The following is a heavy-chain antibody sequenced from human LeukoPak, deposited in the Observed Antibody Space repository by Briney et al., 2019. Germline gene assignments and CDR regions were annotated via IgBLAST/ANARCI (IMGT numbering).Heavy chain of an antibody. Sequence: SETLSLTCTVSGGSISSSSYYWGWIRQPPGKGLEWIGSIYYSGSTYYNPSLKSRVTISVDTSKNQFSLKLSSVTAADTAVYYCASAPQAYYYDSSGRSPFDYWGQGTLVTVSS. V-gene: IGHV4-39*01. CDR3: ASAPQAYYYDSSGRSPFDY. J-gene: IGHJ4*02. CDR2: IYYSGST. D-gene: IGHD3-22*01. CDR1: GGSISSSSYY.